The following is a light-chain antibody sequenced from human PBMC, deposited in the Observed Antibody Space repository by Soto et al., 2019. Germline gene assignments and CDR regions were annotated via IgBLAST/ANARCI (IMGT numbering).Light chain of an antibody. J-gene: IGLJ1*01. Sequence: QSALTQPASVSGSPGQSITISYTGTSSDVGGYNYVSWYQQHPGKAPKLMIYDVSNRPSGVSNRFSGSKSGNTASLTISGLQAEDEADYYCSSYTSSSTPWVFGTGTKVTVL. CDR1: SSDVGGYNY. CDR2: DVS. CDR3: SSYTSSSTPWV. V-gene: IGLV2-14*01.